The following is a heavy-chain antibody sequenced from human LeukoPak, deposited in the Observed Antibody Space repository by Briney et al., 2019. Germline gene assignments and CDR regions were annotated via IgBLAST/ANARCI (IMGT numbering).Heavy chain of an antibody. Sequence: GGSLRLSCAASGFSFSKYWMPWVRHTPGEGLVWVSRIKEDGTYTSYADSVKGRFTISRDNARNTVFLQMNSLRAEDTAVYYCARDFDMGITPGDDFDFWGQGTLVTVSS. CDR2: IKEDGTYT. D-gene: IGHD3-9*01. CDR3: ARDFDMGITPGDDFDF. V-gene: IGHV3-74*01. CDR1: GFSFSKYW. J-gene: IGHJ4*02.